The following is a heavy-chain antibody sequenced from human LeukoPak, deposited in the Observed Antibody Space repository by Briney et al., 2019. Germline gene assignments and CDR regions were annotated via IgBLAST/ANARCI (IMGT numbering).Heavy chain of an antibody. Sequence: SGGSLRLSCATSGFPFETNAMSRVRQAPGKALEWVATIGNTETFYADPVTGRFTISRDNYKNTVNLQMNRLRVEDTAIYYCAKDWIQFNRVFDCFDSWGQGTLVTVSS. V-gene: IGHV3-23*01. CDR1: GFPFETNA. CDR2: IGNTET. CDR3: AKDWIQFNRVFDCFDS. J-gene: IGHJ4*02. D-gene: IGHD5-18*01.